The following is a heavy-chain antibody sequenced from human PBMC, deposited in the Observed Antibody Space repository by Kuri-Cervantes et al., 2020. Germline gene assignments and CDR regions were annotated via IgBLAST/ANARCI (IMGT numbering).Heavy chain of an antibody. J-gene: IGHJ6*02. D-gene: IGHD6-19*01. CDR2: IRSTSNTI. CDR1: GFTFSDYY. V-gene: IGHV3-11*01. CDR3: ARDQWLDPYYYYGMDV. Sequence: GESLKISCAASGFTFSDYYMSWLRQDPGKGLEWISYIRSTSNTIYYADSVKGRFTISRDNAKNSLYLQMNSLRAEDTAVYYCARDQWLDPYYYYGMDVWGQGTTVTVSS.